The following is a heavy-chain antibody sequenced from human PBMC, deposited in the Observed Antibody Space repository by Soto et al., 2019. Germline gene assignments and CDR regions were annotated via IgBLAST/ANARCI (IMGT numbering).Heavy chain of an antibody. Sequence: PGESLKISCKGSGYRFTGYWIAWVRQMPGKGLEWMGIIYPGDSDTRYSPSFQGQVTISVDNSINTAYLQWSSLKASDTAMYYCASDSSGNAFDVWGQGTLVTVSS. D-gene: IGHD6-19*01. V-gene: IGHV5-51*01. CDR2: IYPGDSDT. CDR1: GYRFTGYW. J-gene: IGHJ3*01. CDR3: ASDSSGNAFDV.